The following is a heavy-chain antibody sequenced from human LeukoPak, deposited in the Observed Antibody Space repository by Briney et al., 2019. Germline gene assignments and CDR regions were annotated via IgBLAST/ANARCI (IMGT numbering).Heavy chain of an antibody. V-gene: IGHV3-30*02. CDR2: IRYDGSNK. J-gene: IGHJ5*02. CDR3: AKDSRTTVNP. D-gene: IGHD4-17*01. Sequence: GGSLRLSCAASGFTFSSYGMHWVRQAPGKGLEWVAFIRYDGSNKYHADSVKGRFTISRDNSKNTMYLQMNTLRAEDTAVYYCAKDSRTTVNPWGQGTLVTVSS. CDR1: GFTFSSYG.